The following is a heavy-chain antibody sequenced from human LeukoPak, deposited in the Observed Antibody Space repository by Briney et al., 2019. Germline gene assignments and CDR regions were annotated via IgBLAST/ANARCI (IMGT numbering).Heavy chain of an antibody. CDR2: IKQDGSEK. CDR3: ARDSVNYDFWSGYSSESRLFDP. Sequence: GGSLRLSCAASGFTFSSYGMNWVHQAPGKGLEWVANIKQDGSEKYYVDSVKGRFTISRDNAKNSLYLQMNSLRAEDTAVYYCARDSVNYDFWSGYSSESRLFDPWGQGTLVTVSS. CDR1: GFTFSSYG. V-gene: IGHV3-7*01. D-gene: IGHD3-3*01. J-gene: IGHJ5*02.